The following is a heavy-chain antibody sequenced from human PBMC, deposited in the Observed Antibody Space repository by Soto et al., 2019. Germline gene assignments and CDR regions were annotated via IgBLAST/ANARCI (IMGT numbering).Heavy chain of an antibody. D-gene: IGHD2-8*01. V-gene: IGHV1-69*12. CDR3: ARDYCTNGVCSYFDY. Sequence: QVQLVQSGAEVKKPGSSVKVSCKASGGTFSSYAISWVRQAPGQGLEWMGGIIPIFGTANYAQKFQGRVTITADESTSTAYMELSSLRSAATAVYYCARDYCTNGVCSYFDYWGQGTLVTVSS. CDR1: GGTFSSYA. CDR2: IIPIFGTA. J-gene: IGHJ4*02.